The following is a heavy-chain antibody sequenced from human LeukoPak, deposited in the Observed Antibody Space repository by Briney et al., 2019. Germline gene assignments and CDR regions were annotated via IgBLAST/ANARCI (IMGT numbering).Heavy chain of an antibody. D-gene: IGHD2-2*01. CDR1: GGSISSYY. J-gene: IGHJ3*01. CDR3: AREIVVPAALTSDAFDV. V-gene: IGHV4-4*07. Sequence: SETLSLTCTVSGGSISSYYWSWIRQPAGKGLEWIGRIYTSGSTNYNPSLKSRVTMSVDTSKNQFSLKLSSVTAADTAVYYCAREIVVPAALTSDAFDVWGQGTMVTVSS. CDR2: IYTSGST.